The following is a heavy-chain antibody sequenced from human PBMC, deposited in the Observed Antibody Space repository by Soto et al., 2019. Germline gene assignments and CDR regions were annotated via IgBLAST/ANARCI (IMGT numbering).Heavy chain of an antibody. CDR3: ARDRSDAVAGTSGMDV. CDR2: TIPIFGTA. D-gene: IGHD6-19*01. CDR1: GGTFSSYA. J-gene: IGHJ6*02. V-gene: IGHV1-69*12. Sequence: QVQLVQSGAEVKKPGSSVKVSCKASGGTFSSYAISWVRQAPGQGLEWMGGTIPIFGTANYAQKFQGRVTITADESTSTAYMELSSLRSEDTAVYYCARDRSDAVAGTSGMDVWGQGTTVTVSS.